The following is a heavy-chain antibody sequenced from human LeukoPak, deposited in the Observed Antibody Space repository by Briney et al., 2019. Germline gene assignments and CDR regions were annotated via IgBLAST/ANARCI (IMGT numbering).Heavy chain of an antibody. V-gene: IGHV3-21*01. CDR3: ARDHYGSGSAFDI. CDR1: GFTFSCYS. J-gene: IGHJ3*02. Sequence: GGSLRLSCAASGFTFSCYSMNWVRQAPGKGLEWVSSISSSSSYIYYADSVKGRFTISRDNAKNSLYLQMNSLRAEDTAVYYCARDHYGSGSAFDIWGQGTMVTVSS. D-gene: IGHD3-10*01. CDR2: ISSSSSYI.